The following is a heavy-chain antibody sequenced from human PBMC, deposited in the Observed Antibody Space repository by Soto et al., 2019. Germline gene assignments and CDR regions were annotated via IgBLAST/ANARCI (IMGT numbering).Heavy chain of an antibody. CDR3: AREFPYYESSDSYFDY. CDR1: NGSVSSNY. D-gene: IGHD3-16*01. V-gene: IGHV4-59*02. J-gene: IGHJ4*02. CDR2: IYYSGST. Sequence: PSETLSLGCTVSNGSVSSNYWSWIRQSPGKGLEWIGNIYYSGSTNYNPSLKSRVTMSVDTSKNQFTLKLSSVTAADTGVYFCAREFPYYESSDSYFDYWGQGALVTVSS.